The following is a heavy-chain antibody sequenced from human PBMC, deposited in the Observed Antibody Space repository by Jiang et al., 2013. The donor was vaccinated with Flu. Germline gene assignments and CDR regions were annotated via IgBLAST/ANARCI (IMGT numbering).Heavy chain of an antibody. Sequence: SGAEVKKPGASVKVSCKASGYTFTSYGISWVRQAPGQGLEWMGGIIPIFGTANYAQKFQGRVTITADESTSTAYMELSSLRSEDTAVYYCARDRYYYDSSGYYNPFDYWGQGTLVTVSS. J-gene: IGHJ4*02. CDR2: IIPIFGTA. CDR3: ARDRYYYDSSGYYNPFDY. V-gene: IGHV1-69*13. D-gene: IGHD3-22*01. CDR1: GYTFTSYG.